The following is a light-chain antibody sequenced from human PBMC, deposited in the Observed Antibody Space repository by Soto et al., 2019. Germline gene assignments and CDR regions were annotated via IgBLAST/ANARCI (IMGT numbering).Light chain of an antibody. CDR2: DTS. CDR3: HQRQSWTRT. V-gene: IGKV3-11*01. J-gene: IGKJ1*01. CDR1: QSVGSY. Sequence: EIVLTQSPATLSLSPGERATLSCRASQSVGSYLAWYQQTRGQAPRXLIYDTSNRDGGIPALFSGSGAGTEFTRTISSLEPEDFAVYYCHQRQSWTRTFGQGTKVDIK.